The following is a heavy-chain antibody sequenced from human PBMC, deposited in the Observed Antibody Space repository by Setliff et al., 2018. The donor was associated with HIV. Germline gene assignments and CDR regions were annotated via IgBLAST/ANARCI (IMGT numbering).Heavy chain of an antibody. CDR1: GDSIRNDY. CDR3: ASGHEWLRN. J-gene: IGHJ4*02. D-gene: IGHD5-12*01. Sequence: PSETLSLTCTVSGDSIRNDYWTWIRQSPEKGLEWIAYISYSGGTNHNPSLMGRVTVSLDVSKNQISLRLRSVVAADTAVYYCASGHEWLRNWGQGTLVTVSS. CDR2: ISYSGGT. V-gene: IGHV4-59*12.